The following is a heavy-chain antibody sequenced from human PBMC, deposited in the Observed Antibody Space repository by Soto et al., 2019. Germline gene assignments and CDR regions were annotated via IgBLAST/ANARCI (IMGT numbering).Heavy chain of an antibody. D-gene: IGHD3-16*01. Sequence: QVQLVESGGGVVQPGRSLRLSCAASGFTFSPYAMHWVRQAPGKGLEWVAVISYDGNNKNYADSVKGRLAISRDNSRNTLYLQMNSLRAEETAVYYCAGARLDTPALDYWGQGTLVTVPS. V-gene: IGHV3-30*09. CDR1: GFTFSPYA. CDR2: ISYDGNNK. J-gene: IGHJ4*02. CDR3: AGARLDTPALDY.